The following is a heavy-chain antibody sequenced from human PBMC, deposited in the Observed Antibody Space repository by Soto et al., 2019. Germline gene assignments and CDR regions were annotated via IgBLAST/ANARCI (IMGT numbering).Heavy chain of an antibody. CDR1: GGSISSGGYY. D-gene: IGHD3-3*01. CDR3: ARAPYLYDFWSGYYTGTFDY. Sequence: SETLSLTCTVSGGSISSGGYYWSWIRQHPGKGLEWIGYIYYSGCTYYNPSLKSRVTISVDTSKNQFSLKLSSVTAADTAVYYCARAPYLYDFWSGYYTGTFDYWGQGTLVTVSS. V-gene: IGHV4-31*03. J-gene: IGHJ4*02. CDR2: IYYSGCT.